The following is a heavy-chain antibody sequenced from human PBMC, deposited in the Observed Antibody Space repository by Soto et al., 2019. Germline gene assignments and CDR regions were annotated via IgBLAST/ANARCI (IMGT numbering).Heavy chain of an antibody. Sequence: QVQLVQPGAEVKKPGSSVKVSCKASGGTFSSYAISWVRQAPGQGLEWMGGIIPIFGTANYAQKFQGRVTITADESTSTAYMELSSLRSEDTAVYYCARVLDCSGGSCYSDTPSYYYYGMDVWGQGTTVTVSS. V-gene: IGHV1-69*01. J-gene: IGHJ6*02. CDR2: IIPIFGTA. CDR3: ARVLDCSGGSCYSDTPSYYYYGMDV. CDR1: GGTFSSYA. D-gene: IGHD2-15*01.